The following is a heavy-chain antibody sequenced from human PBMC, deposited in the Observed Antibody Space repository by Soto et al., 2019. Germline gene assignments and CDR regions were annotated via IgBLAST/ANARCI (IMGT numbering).Heavy chain of an antibody. CDR1: GFTFSSYS. V-gene: IGHV3-48*01. D-gene: IGHD4-17*01. Sequence: GGSLRLSCAASGFTFSSYSMNWVRQAPGKGLEWVSYISSSSSTIYYADSVKGRFTISRDNAKNSLYLQMNSLRAEDTAVYYCARPHYGDYDYWGQGTLVTVSS. CDR3: ARPHYGDYDY. J-gene: IGHJ4*02. CDR2: ISSSSSTI.